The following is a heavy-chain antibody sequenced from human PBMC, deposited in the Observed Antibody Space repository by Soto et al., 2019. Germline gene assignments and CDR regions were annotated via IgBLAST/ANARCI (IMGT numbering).Heavy chain of an antibody. V-gene: IGHV3-73*01. CDR2: IRSKANSYAT. Sequence: EVQLVESGGGLVQPGGSLKLSCAASGFTFSGSAMHWVRQASGKGLEWVGRIRSKANSYATAYAASVKGRFTISRDDSKYTAYLQMNRLKTDDTAVYYCTRHVDCSGGSCYSGYYYYMDVWGKGTTVTVSS. CDR3: TRHVDCSGGSCYSGYYYYMDV. J-gene: IGHJ6*03. CDR1: GFTFSGSA. D-gene: IGHD2-15*01.